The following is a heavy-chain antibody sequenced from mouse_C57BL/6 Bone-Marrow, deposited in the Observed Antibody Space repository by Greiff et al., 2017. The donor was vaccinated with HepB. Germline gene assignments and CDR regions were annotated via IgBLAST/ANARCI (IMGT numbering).Heavy chain of an antibody. D-gene: IGHD1-1*01. CDR1: GYTFTSYW. J-gene: IGHJ1*03. CDR2: IDPSDSYT. CDR3: ARDYGSSYGYWYFDV. V-gene: IGHV1-59*01. Sequence: QVQLQQPGAELVRPGTSVKLSCKASGYTFTSYWMHWVKQRPGQGLEWIGVIDPSDSYTNYNQKFKGKATLTVDTSSSTAYMQLSSLTSEDSAVYYCARDYGSSYGYWYFDVWGTGTTVTVSS.